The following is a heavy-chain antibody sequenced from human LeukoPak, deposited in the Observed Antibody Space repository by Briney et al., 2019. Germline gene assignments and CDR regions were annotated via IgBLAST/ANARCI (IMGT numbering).Heavy chain of an antibody. Sequence: GSLRLSCAGSGFSFSSAWMTWVRQAPGKGLEWVGRIRANAEGGTADYAAPVEGRFTISRDDSENTLYLQMSSLKIEDTATYYCTTDRKELENHWGQGTLVTVSS. D-gene: IGHD1-7*01. CDR2: IRANAEGGTA. CDR1: GFSFSSAW. V-gene: IGHV3-15*01. CDR3: TTDRKELENH. J-gene: IGHJ5*02.